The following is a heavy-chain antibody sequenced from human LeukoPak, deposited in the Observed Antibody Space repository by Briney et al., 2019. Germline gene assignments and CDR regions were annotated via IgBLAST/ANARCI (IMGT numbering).Heavy chain of an antibody. CDR3: ARAPHPLFYYDSSGYYYGFDH. J-gene: IGHJ4*02. D-gene: IGHD3-22*01. CDR1: GFTFSSYS. V-gene: IGHV3-21*01. Sequence: GGSLRLSCAASGFTFSSYSMNWVRQAPGKGLEWVSSISSSSSYVYYADSVKGRFTISRDNAKNSPYLQMNSLRAEDTAVYYCARAPHPLFYYDSSGYYYGFDHWGQGTLVTVSS. CDR2: ISSSSSYV.